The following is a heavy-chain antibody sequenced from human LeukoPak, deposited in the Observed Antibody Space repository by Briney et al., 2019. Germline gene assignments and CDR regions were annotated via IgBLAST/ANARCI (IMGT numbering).Heavy chain of an antibody. J-gene: IGHJ4*02. CDR1: GGSFSGYY. Sequence: SETLSLTCAVSGGSFSGYYWSWIRQPPGKGLEWIGEINHSGDTNYNPSPKCRDTISVDTSKNQITLKLRAVTAADTAVYYCARGYGYVVHGFDYWGQGTLVTVSP. CDR3: ARGYGYVVHGFDY. CDR2: INHSGDT. D-gene: IGHD6-13*01. V-gene: IGHV4-34*01.